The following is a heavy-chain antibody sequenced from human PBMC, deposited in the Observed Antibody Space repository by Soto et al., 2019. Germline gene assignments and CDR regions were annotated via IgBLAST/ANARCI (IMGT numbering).Heavy chain of an antibody. V-gene: IGHV4-59*08. Sequence: SETLSLTCTVSGGSSSSYYWSWIRQPPGKGLEWIGYIYYSGSTNYNPSLKSRVTISVDTSKNQFSLKLSSVTAADTAVYYCARHSSSGVDYWGQGTLVTVSS. D-gene: IGHD2-15*01. CDR1: GGSSSSYY. CDR3: ARHSSSGVDY. J-gene: IGHJ4*02. CDR2: IYYSGST.